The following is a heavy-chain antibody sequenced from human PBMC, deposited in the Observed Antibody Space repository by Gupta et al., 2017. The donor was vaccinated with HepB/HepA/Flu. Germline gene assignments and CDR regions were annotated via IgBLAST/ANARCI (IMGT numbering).Heavy chain of an antibody. J-gene: IGHJ6*02. V-gene: IGHV3-30*18. Sequence: GVSRVLFQWLEWVAVISYDGSNKYYADSVKGRFTISRDNSKNTLYLQMNSLRAEDTAVYYCAKDRSGSGSPNYYYYYGMDVWGQGTTVTVSS. CDR3: AKDRSGSGSPNYYYYYGMDV. D-gene: IGHD3-10*01. CDR2: ISYDGSNK.